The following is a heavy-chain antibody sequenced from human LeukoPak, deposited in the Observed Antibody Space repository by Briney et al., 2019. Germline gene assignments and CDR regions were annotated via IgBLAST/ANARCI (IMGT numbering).Heavy chain of an antibody. CDR1: GYTFIDNY. Sequence: ASVKVSCKASGYTFIDNYFHWVRQAPGQGLEWMGGIIPIFGTANYAQKFQGRVTITADESTSTAYMELSSLRSEDTAVYYCARGLDDSSGYYLDYWGQGTLVTVSS. V-gene: IGHV1-69*13. CDR2: IIPIFGTA. CDR3: ARGLDDSSGYYLDY. D-gene: IGHD3-22*01. J-gene: IGHJ4*02.